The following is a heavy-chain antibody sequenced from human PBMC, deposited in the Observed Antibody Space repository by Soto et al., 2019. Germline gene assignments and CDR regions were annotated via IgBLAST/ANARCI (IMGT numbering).Heavy chain of an antibody. CDR3: SKDRGLGLSFYFDY. CDR1: GFTFDDYA. Sequence: EVQLVESGGGLVQPGRSLRLSCAASGFTFDDYAMHWVRQAPGKGLEWVSGISWNSGSIGYADSVKGRFTISRDNAKNSLYLPMNSLRAEDTALYYCSKDRGLGLSFYFDYWGQGTLVTVSS. V-gene: IGHV3-9*01. J-gene: IGHJ4*02. CDR2: ISWNSGSI. D-gene: IGHD3-3*01.